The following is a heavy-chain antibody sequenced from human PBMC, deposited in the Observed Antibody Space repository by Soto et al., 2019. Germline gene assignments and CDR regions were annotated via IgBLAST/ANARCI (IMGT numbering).Heavy chain of an antibody. V-gene: IGHV6-1*01. J-gene: IGHJ5*02. CDR2: TYYRSKWYN. CDR3: ARDDGYCSGGSCPIPVVIFEP. D-gene: IGHD2-15*01. Sequence: SQTLSLTCAISGDSVSSDSAAWNWIRQSPSRGLEWLGRTYYRSKWYNDYAVSVKSRITINPDTSKNQFSLQLNSVTPEDTAVYFCARDDGYCSGGSCPIPVVIFEPWGQGTLLTVSS. CDR1: GDSVSSDSAA.